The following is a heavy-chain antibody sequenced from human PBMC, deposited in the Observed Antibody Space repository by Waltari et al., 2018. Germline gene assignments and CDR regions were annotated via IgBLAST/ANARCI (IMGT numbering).Heavy chain of an antibody. J-gene: IGHJ4*02. CDR1: GFSLSTSGMC. D-gene: IGHD5-18*01. CDR3: ARIGGYSYYFDY. Sequence: QVTLRESGPALVKPTQTLTLTCTFSGFSLSTSGMCVSWIRQPPGKALEWLAHIAWDYDKYYSTSLKTRLTISKDTSKNQVVLTMTNMDPVDTATYYCARIGGYSYYFDYWGQGTLVTVSS. CDR2: IAWDYDK. V-gene: IGHV2-70*01.